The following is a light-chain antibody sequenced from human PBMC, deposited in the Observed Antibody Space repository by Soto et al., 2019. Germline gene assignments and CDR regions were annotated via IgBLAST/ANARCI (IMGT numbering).Light chain of an antibody. J-gene: IGKJ1*01. CDR1: QSISDS. CDR3: QEYHGYSRT. V-gene: IGKV1-5*01. CDR2: DAS. Sequence: DIQMTQSPSTLSASVGDRVTITCRASQSISDSLAWYQHKPGKAPSLLISDASTLERGVPLRFSGSGSGTEFTLTINSMQPDDFATYYCQEYHGYSRTFGPGTKVDNK.